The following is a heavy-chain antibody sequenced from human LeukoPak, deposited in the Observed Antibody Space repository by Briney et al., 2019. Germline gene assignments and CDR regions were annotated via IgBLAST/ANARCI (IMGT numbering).Heavy chain of an antibody. D-gene: IGHD3-10*01. CDR2: IDPSDSYT. CDR1: GYSFTSYW. V-gene: IGHV5-10-1*01. Sequence: GESLKISCKGSGYSFTSYWISWVRQMPGKGLEWMGRIDPSDSYTNYSPSFQGHVTISADKSISTAYLQWSSLKASDTAMYYCASLRRDDYYYYYGMDVWGKGTTVTVSS. J-gene: IGHJ6*04. CDR3: ASLRRDDYYYYYGMDV.